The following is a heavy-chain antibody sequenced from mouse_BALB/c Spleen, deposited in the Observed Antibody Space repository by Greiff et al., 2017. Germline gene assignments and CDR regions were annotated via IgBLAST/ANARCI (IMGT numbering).Heavy chain of an antibody. Sequence: VKLVESGGGLVKPGGSLKLSCAASGFTFSSYAMSWVRQTPEKRLEWVASISSGGSTYYPDSVKGRFTISRDNARNILYLQMSSLRSEDTAMYYCARGLFITTVVAPYYYAMDYWGQGTSVTVSS. D-gene: IGHD1-1*01. CDR1: GFTFSSYA. J-gene: IGHJ4*01. V-gene: IGHV5-6-5*01. CDR3: ARGLFITTVVAPYYYAMDY. CDR2: ISSGGST.